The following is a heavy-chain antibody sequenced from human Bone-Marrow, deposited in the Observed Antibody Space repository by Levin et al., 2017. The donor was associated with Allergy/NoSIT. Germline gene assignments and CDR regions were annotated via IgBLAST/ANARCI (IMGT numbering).Heavy chain of an antibody. V-gene: IGHV4-34*01. J-gene: IGHJ6*02. D-gene: IGHD4-11*01. CDR3: ARVPKNNYSIYVIHGMDV. Sequence: PSETLSLTCAVYGGSFSGYYWSWIRQPPGKGLEWIGEINHSGSTNYNPSLKSRVTISVDTSKNQFSLKLSSVTAADTAVYYCARVPKNNYSIYVIHGMDVWGQGTTVTVSS. CDR2: INHSGST. CDR1: GGSFSGYY.